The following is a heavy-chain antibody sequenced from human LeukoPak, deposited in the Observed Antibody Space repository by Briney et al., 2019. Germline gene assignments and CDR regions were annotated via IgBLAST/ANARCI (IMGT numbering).Heavy chain of an antibody. CDR3: ARDRITIFGVAPSHWFDP. J-gene: IGHJ5*02. D-gene: IGHD3-3*01. CDR2: IYTSGST. CDR1: GGSISSYY. Sequence: SETLSLTCTVSGGSISSYYWSWIRQPAGKGLEWIGRIYTSGSTNYNPSLKSRVTMSVDMSKNQFSLKLSSVTAADTAVYYCARDRITIFGVAPSHWFDPWGQGTLVTVSS. V-gene: IGHV4-4*07.